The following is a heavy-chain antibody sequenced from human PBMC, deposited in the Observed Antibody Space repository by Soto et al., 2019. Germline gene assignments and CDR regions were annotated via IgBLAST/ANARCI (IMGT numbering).Heavy chain of an antibody. D-gene: IGHD3-16*02. J-gene: IGHJ4*02. Sequence: GGSLRLSCAASGFTFSSYAMSWVRQAPGKGLEWVSTISGSRGSTYYADSVKGRFTISRDNSKNTLYLQMNSLRAEDTAVYYCAKGYRLGELSNRYLLDFWGQGTLVTVSS. CDR2: ISGSRGST. CDR1: GFTFSSYA. V-gene: IGHV3-23*01. CDR3: AKGYRLGELSNRYLLDF.